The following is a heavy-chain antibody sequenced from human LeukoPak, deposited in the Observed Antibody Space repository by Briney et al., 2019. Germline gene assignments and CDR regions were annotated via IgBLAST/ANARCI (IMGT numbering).Heavy chain of an antibody. V-gene: IGHV3-23*01. CDR2: LRDSGGRT. J-gene: IGHJ4*02. CDR1: GITVSNYG. D-gene: IGHD3-22*01. Sequence: GGSLRLSGAVSGITVSNYGMSWVRQAPGKGLNWVACLRDSGGRTEYADLVKCRFSITRDNPKSTLYLHMNSLRVEDTAVYFCAKRGVVIRVILVGFHKEAYYFDSWGQGALVTVSS. CDR3: AKRGVVIRVILVGFHKEAYYFDS.